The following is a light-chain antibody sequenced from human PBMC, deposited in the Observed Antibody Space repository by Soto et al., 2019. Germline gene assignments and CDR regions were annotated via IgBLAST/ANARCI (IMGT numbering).Light chain of an antibody. CDR2: DVN. CDR1: SGDVGTYNY. J-gene: IGLJ2*01. V-gene: IGLV2-11*01. CDR3: CSYAGRYNFRL. Sequence: QSALTQPRSVSGSPGQSVTISCTGTSGDVGTYNYVSWYQQHPGKAPKLMIYDVNKRPSGVPDRFSGSKSGNTASLTISGLQAEDEADYYCCSYAGRYNFRLFGGGTKLTVL.